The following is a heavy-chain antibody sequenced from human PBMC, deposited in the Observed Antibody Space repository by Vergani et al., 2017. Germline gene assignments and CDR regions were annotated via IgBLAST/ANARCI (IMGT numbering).Heavy chain of an antibody. CDR1: GSSVKSGDYY. D-gene: IGHD3-10*01. Sequence: QVQLQESGPGLVKPSQTLLLTCSVSGSSVKSGDYYWTWIRQPPGKGLEWLGHTSYRETTNYNVSLKSRISMSMDTSKNQFYLNLESLTAADTAVYFCARVPIYXLGSGSYQGYFDYWGQGTLVIVSS. J-gene: IGHJ4*02. CDR2: TSYRETT. CDR3: ARVPIYXLGSGSYQGYFDY. V-gene: IGHV4-30-4*08.